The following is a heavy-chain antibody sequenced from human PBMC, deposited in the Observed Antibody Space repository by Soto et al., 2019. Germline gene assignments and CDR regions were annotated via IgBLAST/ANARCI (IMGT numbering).Heavy chain of an antibody. D-gene: IGHD3-10*01. V-gene: IGHV1-69*13. J-gene: IGHJ6*02. CDR2: IIPIFGTA. CDR1: GGTFSSYA. CDR3: ARDLWAVPKDRAGFYYYYGMDV. Sequence: ASVKVSCKASGGTFSSYAISWVRQAPGQGLEWMGGIIPIFGTANYAQKFQGRVTITADESTSTAYMELSSLRSEDTAVYYCARDLWAVPKDRAGFYYYYGMDVWGQGTTVTVSS.